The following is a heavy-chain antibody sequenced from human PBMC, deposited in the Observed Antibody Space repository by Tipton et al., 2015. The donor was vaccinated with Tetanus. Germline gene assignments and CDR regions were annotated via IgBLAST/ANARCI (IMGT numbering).Heavy chain of an antibody. CDR3: AKGGDLAGEFYYYYYGMDV. V-gene: IGHV3-23*01. CDR1: GFTFSSYA. D-gene: IGHD3-10*01. CDR2: ISGSGGST. Sequence: SLRLSCAASGFTFSSYAMSWVRQAPGKGLEWVSAISGSGGSTYYADSVKGRFTISRDNSKNTLYLQMNSLRAEDTAVYYCAKGGDLAGEFYYYYYGMDVWGQGTTVTVSS. J-gene: IGHJ6*02.